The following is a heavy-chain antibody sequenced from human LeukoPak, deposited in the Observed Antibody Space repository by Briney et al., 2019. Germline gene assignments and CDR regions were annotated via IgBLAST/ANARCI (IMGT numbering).Heavy chain of an antibody. D-gene: IGHD3-3*01. CDR1: GGTFSSYA. CDR2: IIPIFGTA. Sequence: ASVKVSCKASGGTFSSYAISWVRQAPGQGLEWMGGIIPIFGTANYAQKFQGRVTITTDESTSTAYMELSSLRSEDTAVYYCARGGMYYDFWSGYLYYWGQGTLVTVSS. J-gene: IGHJ4*02. V-gene: IGHV1-69*05. CDR3: ARGGMYYDFWSGYLYY.